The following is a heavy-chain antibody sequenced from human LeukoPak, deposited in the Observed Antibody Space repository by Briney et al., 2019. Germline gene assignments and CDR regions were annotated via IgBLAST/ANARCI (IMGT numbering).Heavy chain of an antibody. J-gene: IGHJ4*02. CDR3: ARASRNGYDY. CDR2: IGHRSIDI. CDR1: GFTFNIYG. Sequence: GGSLRLSCAASGFTFNIYGMTWVRQAPGKGPEWVSYIGHRSIDIHYADSVKGRFTISRDNAKNSLYLQMNSLRAEDTAEYFCARASRNGYDYWGRGTLVTVSS. V-gene: IGHV3-21*05. D-gene: IGHD5-24*01.